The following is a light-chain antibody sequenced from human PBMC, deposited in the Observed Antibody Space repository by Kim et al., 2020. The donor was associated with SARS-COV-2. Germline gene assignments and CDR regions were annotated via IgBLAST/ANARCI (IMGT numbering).Light chain of an antibody. V-gene: IGLV2-14*03. CDR2: DVR. CDR1: DDDIGIHDF. CDR3: SSYTSAKTLL. Sequence: QSALTQPASVSGSPGQSITIYCVGTDDDIGIHDFVSWYQHHPGKAPKLMIYDVRDRPSGVSDRFSGFKSGETASLTISGLQTEDEAVYYCSSYTSAKTLLFGGGTQLTVL. J-gene: IGLJ7*01.